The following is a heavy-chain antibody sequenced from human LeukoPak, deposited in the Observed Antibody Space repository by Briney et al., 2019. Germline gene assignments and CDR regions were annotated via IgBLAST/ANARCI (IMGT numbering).Heavy chain of an antibody. CDR3: ARDRNGFDP. CDR1: GGSLSNYY. J-gene: IGHJ5*02. V-gene: IGHV4-59*01. CDR2: IFYSGST. Sequence: SETLSLTCTVSGGSLSNYYWSWIRQPPGKGLEWIGYIFYSGSTNYNPSLKSRVTISVDTSKNQFSLKLSSVTAADTAVYYCARDRNGFDPWGQGTLVTVSS.